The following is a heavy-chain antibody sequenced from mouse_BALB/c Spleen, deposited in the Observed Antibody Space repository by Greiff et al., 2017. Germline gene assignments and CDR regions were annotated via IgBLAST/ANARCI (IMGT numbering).Heavy chain of an antibody. D-gene: IGHD1-1*01. J-gene: IGHJ2*01. CDR1: GFTFSSFG. CDR2: ISSGSSTI. Sequence: EVMLVESGGGLVQPGGSRKLSCAASGFTFSSFGMHWVRQAPEKGLEWVAYISSGSSTIYYADTVKGRFTISRDNPKNTLFLQMTSLRSEDTAMYYCARSTYYGSYYFDYWGQGTTLTVSS. V-gene: IGHV5-17*02. CDR3: ARSTYYGSYYFDY.